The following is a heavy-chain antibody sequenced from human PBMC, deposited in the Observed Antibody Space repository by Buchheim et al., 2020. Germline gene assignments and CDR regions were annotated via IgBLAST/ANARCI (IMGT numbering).Heavy chain of an antibody. D-gene: IGHD3-10*01. V-gene: IGHV3-30*18. CDR3: AKGSLYYGSGSPDGVRHPLLRHLYGMDV. CDR2: ISYDGSNK. J-gene: IGHJ6*02. Sequence: QVQLVESGGGVVQPGRSLRLSCAASGFTFSSYGMHWVRQAPGKGLEWVAVISYDGSNKYYADSVKGRFTISRDNSKNTLYLQMDSLRAEDTAVYYCAKGSLYYGSGSPDGVRHPLLRHLYGMDVWGQGT. CDR1: GFTFSSYG.